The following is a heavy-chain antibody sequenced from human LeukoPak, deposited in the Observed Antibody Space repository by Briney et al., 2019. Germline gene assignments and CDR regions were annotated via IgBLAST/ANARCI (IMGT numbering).Heavy chain of an antibody. Sequence: GGSLRLSCAASGFTLSSYGMHWVRQAPGKGLEWVAVISYDGSNKYYADSVKGRFTISRDNSKNTLYLQMNSLRAEDTAVYYCAKYLSTAAGFDYWGQGTLVTVSS. J-gene: IGHJ4*02. CDR1: GFTLSSYG. CDR2: ISYDGSNK. D-gene: IGHD6-13*01. V-gene: IGHV3-30*18. CDR3: AKYLSTAAGFDY.